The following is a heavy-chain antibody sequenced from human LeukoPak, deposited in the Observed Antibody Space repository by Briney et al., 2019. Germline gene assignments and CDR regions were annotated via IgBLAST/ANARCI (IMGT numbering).Heavy chain of an antibody. CDR2: IRYDGSNK. J-gene: IGHJ6*03. Sequence: PGGSLRLSCAASGFTFSSYGMHWVRQAPGKGLEWVAFIRYDGSNKYYADSVKGRFTISRDNSKNTLYLQMNSPRAEDTAVYYCAKDFVVVPAAHHYYYYMDVWGKGTTVTVSS. V-gene: IGHV3-30*02. D-gene: IGHD2-2*01. CDR1: GFTFSSYG. CDR3: AKDFVVVPAAHHYYYYMDV.